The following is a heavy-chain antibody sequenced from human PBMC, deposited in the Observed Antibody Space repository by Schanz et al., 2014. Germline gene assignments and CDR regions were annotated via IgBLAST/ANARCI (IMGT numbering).Heavy chain of an antibody. CDR1: GFTFSNCD. CDR3: AKDPHRDYGGKPQAFDI. J-gene: IGHJ3*02. D-gene: IGHD4-17*01. V-gene: IGHV3-48*03. Sequence: EVHLEESGGGLVQPGGSQRLSCAVSGFTFSNCDMTWVRQAPGKGLEWLSYISSSGNIIHYADSVKGRFTISRDNAKNSLYLQMTGLRAEDTALYYCAKDPHRDYGGKPQAFDIWGQGTMVTVSS. CDR2: ISSSGNII.